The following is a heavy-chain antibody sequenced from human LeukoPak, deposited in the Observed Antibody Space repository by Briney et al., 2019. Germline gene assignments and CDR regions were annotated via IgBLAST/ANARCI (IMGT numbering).Heavy chain of an antibody. CDR2: IYHSGST. Sequence: SQTLSLTCAVSGGSISSGGYSWRWIRRPPGKGLEWIGYIYHSGSTYYNPSLKSRVTISVDRSKNQFSLKLSSVTAADTAVYYCARGGKYYDILTGYYDYWGQGTLVTVSS. CDR3: ARGGKYYDILTGYYDY. D-gene: IGHD3-9*01. CDR1: GGSISSGGYS. V-gene: IGHV4-30-2*01. J-gene: IGHJ4*02.